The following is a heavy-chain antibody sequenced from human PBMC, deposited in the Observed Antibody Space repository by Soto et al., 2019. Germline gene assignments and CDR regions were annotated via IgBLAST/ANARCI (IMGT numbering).Heavy chain of an antibody. CDR3: ERRYSPLSSRWDY. CDR2: IYHSGST. V-gene: IGHV4-38-2*01. CDR1: GYSISSGYY. D-gene: IGHD6-13*01. J-gene: IGHJ4*02. Sequence: SETLSLTCAVSGYSISSGYYWGWTRQPPGKGLEWIGSIYHSGSTYYNPSLKSRVTISVDTSKNQFSLKLSSVTAADTAVYYCERRYSPLSSRWDYWGQGTLVTVSS.